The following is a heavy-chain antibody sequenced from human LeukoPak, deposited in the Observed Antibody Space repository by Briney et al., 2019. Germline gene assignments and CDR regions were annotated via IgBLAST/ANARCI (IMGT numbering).Heavy chain of an antibody. CDR2: IYTGGST. CDR1: GFTISSNY. J-gene: IGHJ5*02. Sequence: GGSLRLSCAASGFTISSNYMTWVRQAPGKGLEWVSTIYTGGSTYYADSVKGRFTISRDNSKNTLYLQMNSLRAEDTAVYYCARGITIFGLGNWFDPWGQGTLVTVSS. V-gene: IGHV3-53*01. D-gene: IGHD3-3*01. CDR3: ARGITIFGLGNWFDP.